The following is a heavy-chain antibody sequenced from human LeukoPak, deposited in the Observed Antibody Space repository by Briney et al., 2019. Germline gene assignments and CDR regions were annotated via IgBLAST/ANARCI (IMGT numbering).Heavy chain of an antibody. CDR3: AREGVYGLDY. V-gene: IGHV3-30*02. Sequence: PGGSLRLSCAASGFIFSSYGMHWVRQAPGKGLEWVAFIRYDGSNKYYADSVKGRFTISRDNSKNTLYMQLNSLRAEDTAVYYCAREGVYGLDYWGQGTLVTVSS. J-gene: IGHJ4*02. D-gene: IGHD6-13*01. CDR2: IRYDGSNK. CDR1: GFIFSSYG.